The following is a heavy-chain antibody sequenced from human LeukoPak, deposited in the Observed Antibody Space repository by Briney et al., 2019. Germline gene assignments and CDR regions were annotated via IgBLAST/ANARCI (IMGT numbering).Heavy chain of an antibody. CDR3: ARARGGYDFDY. Sequence: GGSLRLSCTASGFSFSGHWMHWARQLPGKGLVWVSRISPTGSTTSYADSVKGRFTVSRDNAKNTLYLQVNSLRAEDTAVYYCARARGGYDFDYWGQGTLVTVSS. CDR2: ISPTGSTT. J-gene: IGHJ4*02. CDR1: GFSFSGHW. V-gene: IGHV3-74*01. D-gene: IGHD5-12*01.